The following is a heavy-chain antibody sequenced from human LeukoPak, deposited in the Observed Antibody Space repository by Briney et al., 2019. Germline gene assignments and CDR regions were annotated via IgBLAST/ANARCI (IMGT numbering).Heavy chain of an antibody. V-gene: IGHV3-7*01. Sequence: GGSLRLSCAASGFTFSNYWMSWGRQAPGKGLEWVANIKQDGRAKFYVDSVKGRFTISRDNVKNSLYLEMNNLRAEDTAIYFCAREGAYSSSSDVDYWGQGTLVTVSS. J-gene: IGHJ4*02. D-gene: IGHD6-6*01. CDR1: GFTFSNYW. CDR3: AREGAYSSSSDVDY. CDR2: IKQDGRAK.